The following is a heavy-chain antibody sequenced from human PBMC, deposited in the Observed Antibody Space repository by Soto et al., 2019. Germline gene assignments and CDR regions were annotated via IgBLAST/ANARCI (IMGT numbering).Heavy chain of an antibody. D-gene: IGHD2-21*01. CDR2: INGDGSDT. J-gene: IGHJ4*02. CDR1: GFTFSTYM. Sequence: GGSLRLSCAASGFTFSTYMMRWVRQAPGKGLVWVSAINGDGSDTYYAGSVQGRFTISRDNSKNTVYLRMNSLRAEDTAVYFCASGRGGGPNDYWGQGTLVTVSS. V-gene: IGHV3-23*01. CDR3: ASGRGGGPNDY.